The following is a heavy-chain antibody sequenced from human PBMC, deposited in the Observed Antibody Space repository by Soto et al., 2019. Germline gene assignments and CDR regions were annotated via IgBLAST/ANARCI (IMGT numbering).Heavy chain of an antibody. J-gene: IGHJ5*02. CDR1: GGSISSNNL. CDR3: ARDRLSAVAGTGSWFDP. V-gene: IGHV4-4*02. D-gene: IGHD6-19*01. CDR2: IFHSGST. Sequence: PSETLSLTCAVSGGSISSNNLWSWVRQPPGKGLEWIGEIFHSGSTNYNPSLKSRVTISVDTSKNQFSLKLSSVTAADTAVYYCARDRLSAVAGTGSWFDPWGQGTLVTV.